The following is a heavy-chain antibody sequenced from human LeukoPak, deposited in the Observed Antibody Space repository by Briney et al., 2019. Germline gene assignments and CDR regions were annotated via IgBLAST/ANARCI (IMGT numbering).Heavy chain of an antibody. CDR3: ARDDPDCSGGSCYSVGYYYYYMDV. D-gene: IGHD2-15*01. Sequence: PSETLSLTCTVSGGSISSYYWSWIRQPAGKGLEWIGRIYTNGSTNYNPSLKSRVTMSVDTSKNQFSLKLSSVTAADTAVYYCARDDPDCSGGSCYSVGYYYYYMDVWGKGTTVTVSS. J-gene: IGHJ6*03. CDR1: GGSISSYY. CDR2: IYTNGST. V-gene: IGHV4-4*07.